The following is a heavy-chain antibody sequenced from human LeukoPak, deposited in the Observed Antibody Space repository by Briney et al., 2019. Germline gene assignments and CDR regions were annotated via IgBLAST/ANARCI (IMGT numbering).Heavy chain of an antibody. CDR3: ASRPTMVTTFGRDY. CDR2: ISGSGAST. D-gene: IGHD4-17*01. V-gene: IGHV3-23*01. J-gene: IGHJ4*02. Sequence: PGGSLRLSCAASGFTFDSFAMSWVRQAPGKGLEWLSAISGSGASTYYGHSVKGRFTISRDNSRDTLYLQMDSLRAEGEAVYYCASRPTMVTTFGRDYWGQGTLVSVSS. CDR1: GFTFDSFA.